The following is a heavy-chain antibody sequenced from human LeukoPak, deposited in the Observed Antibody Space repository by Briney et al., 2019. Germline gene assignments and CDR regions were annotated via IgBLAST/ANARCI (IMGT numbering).Heavy chain of an antibody. CDR3: ARGIGGYSDYIV. J-gene: IGHJ4*02. Sequence: GESLRLSCAASGFNVSRNYMTWVRQGPGKGLEWVSLLYSGGHTYYADAVKGRFMISRDSSKNTLYLQMNSLRTDDTAVYYCARGIGGYSDYIVWGQGTLVTVSS. D-gene: IGHD4-11*01. V-gene: IGHV3-66*01. CDR1: GFNVSRNY. CDR2: LYSGGHT.